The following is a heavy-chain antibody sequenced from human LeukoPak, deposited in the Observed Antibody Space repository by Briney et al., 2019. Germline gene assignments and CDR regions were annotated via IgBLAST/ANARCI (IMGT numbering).Heavy chain of an antibody. CDR1: GFTFDDYE. V-gene: IGHV3-23*01. CDR2: ISGGGGYT. J-gene: IGHJ4*02. CDR3: AKDRSVLGYYGSGSYHL. Sequence: GGSLRLSCVASGFTFDDYEMDWVRQAPGKGLEWVSAISGGGGYTYYADSVKGRFTISRDNSKNTLYLQMNILRAEDTAVYYCAKDRSVLGYYGSGSYHLWGQGTLVTVSS. D-gene: IGHD3-10*01.